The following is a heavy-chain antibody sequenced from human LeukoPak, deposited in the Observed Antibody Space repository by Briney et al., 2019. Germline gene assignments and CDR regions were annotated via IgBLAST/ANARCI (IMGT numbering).Heavy chain of an antibody. Sequence: GRSLRLSCAASGFTFSSYSMNWVRQAPGKGLEWVSSISSSSSYIYYADSVKGRFTISRYNAKNSLYLQIYSLRAEDTAVYYCARVLPWYFDLWGRGTLVTVSS. CDR1: GFTFSSYS. CDR3: ARVLPWYFDL. D-gene: IGHD2-2*01. CDR2: ISSSSSYI. V-gene: IGHV3-21*01. J-gene: IGHJ2*01.